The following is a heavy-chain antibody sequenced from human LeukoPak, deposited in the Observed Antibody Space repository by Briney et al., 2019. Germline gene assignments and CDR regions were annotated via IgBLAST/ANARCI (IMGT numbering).Heavy chain of an antibody. V-gene: IGHV4-59*01. D-gene: IGHD3-10*01. CDR2: IYYSGST. J-gene: IGHJ4*02. Sequence: SETLSLTCSVSGDSISSYYWSWIRQPPGKGLEWIGYIYYSGSTNYNPSLKSRVTISVDTSKNQFSLKLSSVTAADTAVYYCARAYGSGSYPLSYWGQGTLVTVSS. CDR3: ARAYGSGSYPLSY. CDR1: GDSISSYY.